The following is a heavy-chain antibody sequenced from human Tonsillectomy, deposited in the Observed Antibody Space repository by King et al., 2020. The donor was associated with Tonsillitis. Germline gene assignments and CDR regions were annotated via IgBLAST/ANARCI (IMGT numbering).Heavy chain of an antibody. Sequence: VQLQQSGPGLLKPSQTLSLTCAISGDSVSSNSAAWSWIRQSPSRVLEWRGRTYYRSNWYNEYAVFVKSRITITSDTSNNQFSLQLNSVTPEDTAVYYCARDLTRITLAGFDYWGQGTLVTVSS. D-gene: IGHD1-14*01. CDR3: ARDLTRITLAGFDY. J-gene: IGHJ4*02. CDR1: GDSVSSNSAA. CDR2: TYYRSNWYN. V-gene: IGHV6-1*01.